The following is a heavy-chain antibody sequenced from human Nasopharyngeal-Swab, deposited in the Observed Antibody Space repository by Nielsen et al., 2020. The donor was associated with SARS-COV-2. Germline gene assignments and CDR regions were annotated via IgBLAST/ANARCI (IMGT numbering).Heavy chain of an antibody. Sequence: GESLKISCAASGFTFSSYAMSWVRQAPGKGLEWVSAISGSGGSTYYADSVKGRFTISRDNSKNTLYLQMNSLKTEDTAVYYCTTEIVGAAIFDYWGQGTLVTVSS. CDR2: ISGSGGST. V-gene: IGHV3-23*01. D-gene: IGHD1-26*01. J-gene: IGHJ4*02. CDR1: GFTFSSYA. CDR3: TTEIVGAAIFDY.